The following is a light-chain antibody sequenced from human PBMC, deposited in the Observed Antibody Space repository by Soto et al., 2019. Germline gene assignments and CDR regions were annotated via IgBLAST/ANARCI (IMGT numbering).Light chain of an antibody. Sequence: QSALTQPASVSGSPGQSITISCTGTSSDVGAYNFVSWYQQHPGKAPKLMICDVSKRPSGVSNRFSGSKSGKTASLTISGRQAEDEADYYCSSYTSSSTLGVIFGGGTKLTVL. CDR1: SSDVGAYNF. CDR2: DVS. J-gene: IGLJ2*01. CDR3: SSYTSSSTLGVI. V-gene: IGLV2-14*03.